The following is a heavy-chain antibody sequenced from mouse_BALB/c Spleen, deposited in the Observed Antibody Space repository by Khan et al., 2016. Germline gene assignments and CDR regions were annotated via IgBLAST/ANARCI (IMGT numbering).Heavy chain of an antibody. Sequence: EVQLLETGGVLVQPGGSRGLSCEGSGFTFSGFWMSWVRQTPGKNLEYIGDINADGSAINNAPSIKDRFTIFRDNDKNNLYLQMSNLRSEDTAMYICMRYCGYYFDYWGQGTTLTVSS. D-gene: IGHD6-1*01. CDR3: MRYCGYYFDY. V-gene: IGHV11-2*02. CDR2: INADGSAI. CDR1: GFTFSGFW. J-gene: IGHJ2*01.